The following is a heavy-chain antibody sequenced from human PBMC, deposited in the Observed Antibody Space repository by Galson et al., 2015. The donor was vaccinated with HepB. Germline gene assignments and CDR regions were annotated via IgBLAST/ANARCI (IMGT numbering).Heavy chain of an antibody. D-gene: IGHD3-16*02. CDR2: IYWDDDK. J-gene: IGHJ3*02. CDR3: AHIIITFGGVIGDDSLDI. CDR1: GFSLITRGVG. Sequence: PALVKPTQTLTLTCTFSGFSLITRGVGVGWIRQPPGKALEWVAIIYWDDDKRYSPSLKSRLTIAKDTSKNQVVLTMTNVDPVDTATYYCAHIIITFGGVIGDDSLDIWGQGTMVTVSS. V-gene: IGHV2-5*02.